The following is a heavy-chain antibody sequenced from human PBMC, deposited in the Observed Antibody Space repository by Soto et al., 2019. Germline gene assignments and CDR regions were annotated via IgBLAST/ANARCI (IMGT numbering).Heavy chain of an antibody. CDR3: ATSYGSGYRAFDY. CDR2: VNPIVSMS. CDR1: GDTFNFYS. V-gene: IGHV1-69*04. D-gene: IGHD3-10*01. Sequence: QVQLVQSGAEVKRPGSSVKVSCKASGDTFNFYSINWVRQAPGLGLEWMGRVNPIVSMSNYAQRFQGRVTMTADKSTSTAYMELSGLRSEDTAIYYCATSYGSGYRAFDYWGQGALVTVSP. J-gene: IGHJ4*02.